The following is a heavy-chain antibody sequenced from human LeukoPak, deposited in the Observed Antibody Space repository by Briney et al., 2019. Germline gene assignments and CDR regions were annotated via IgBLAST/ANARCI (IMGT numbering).Heavy chain of an antibody. CDR3: ARGFDIVVVPAYNWFDP. D-gene: IGHD2-2*01. Sequence: SETLSLTCTVSGGSISSYYWSWIRQPPGKGLEWIGYIYYSGSTNYNPSLKSRVTISVDTSKNQFSLKLSSVTAADTAVYYCARGFDIVVVPAYNWFDPWGQGTLVTVSS. CDR2: IYYSGST. V-gene: IGHV4-59*01. CDR1: GGSISSYY. J-gene: IGHJ5*02.